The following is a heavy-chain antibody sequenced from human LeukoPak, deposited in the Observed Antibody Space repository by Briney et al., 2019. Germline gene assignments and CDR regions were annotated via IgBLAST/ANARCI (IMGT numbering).Heavy chain of an antibody. CDR2: IWSNGITK. D-gene: IGHD2/OR15-2a*01. Sequence: PGGSLRLSCAASGFTFSGHGMHGVRQAPGKGLEWGAVIWSNGITKHYADSVKGRFTISRDNTKSTLYLQLNSLTPEDTAIYYCARDISFYADDYWGQGTLVTVSS. V-gene: IGHV3-33*01. CDR1: GFTFSGHG. J-gene: IGHJ4*02. CDR3: ARDISFYADDY.